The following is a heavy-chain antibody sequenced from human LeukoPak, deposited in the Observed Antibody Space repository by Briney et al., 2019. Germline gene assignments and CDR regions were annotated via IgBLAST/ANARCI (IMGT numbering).Heavy chain of an antibody. CDR1: GYTFITYG. J-gene: IGHJ4*02. CDR2: VNTNTGNP. V-gene: IGHV7-4-1*02. D-gene: IGHD2-2*01. Sequence: ASVKVSCKTSGYTFITYGISWVRQAPGQGLEWMGWVNTNTGNPTYAQGFTGRFVFSLDTSVSTAYLQISSLKAEDTAVYYCTRQGPGYCGSTSCYGVDYWGQGTLVTVSS. CDR3: TRQGPGYCGSTSCYGVDY.